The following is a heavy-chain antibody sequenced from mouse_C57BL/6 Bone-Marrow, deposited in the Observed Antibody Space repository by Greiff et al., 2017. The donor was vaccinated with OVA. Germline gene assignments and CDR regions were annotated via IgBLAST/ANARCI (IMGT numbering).Heavy chain of an antibody. CDR1: GFSFNTYA. CDR3: VRHEGFYAMDY. V-gene: IGHV10-1*01. J-gene: IGHJ4*01. Sequence: EVKLVESGGGLVQPKGSLKLSCAASGFSFNTYAMNWVRQAPGKGLEWVARIRSKSNNYATYYADSVKDRFTISRDDSESMLYLQMNNLKTEDTAMYYCVRHEGFYAMDYWGQGTSVTVSS. CDR2: IRSKSNNYAT.